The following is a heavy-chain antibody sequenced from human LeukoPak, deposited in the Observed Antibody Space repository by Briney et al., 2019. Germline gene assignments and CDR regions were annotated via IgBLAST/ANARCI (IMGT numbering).Heavy chain of an antibody. Sequence: PGGSLRLSCAASGFTFDDYAMHWVRQAPGKGLEWVSVINWNSDKIDYADSVKGRFTISRDNANDSLYLQMNSLRAEDTAFYYCANDGRSGYSYPGGPEYWGQGTLVTVSS. CDR2: INWNSDKI. CDR1: GFTFDDYA. V-gene: IGHV3-9*01. D-gene: IGHD5-18*01. J-gene: IGHJ4*02. CDR3: ANDGRSGYSYPGGPEY.